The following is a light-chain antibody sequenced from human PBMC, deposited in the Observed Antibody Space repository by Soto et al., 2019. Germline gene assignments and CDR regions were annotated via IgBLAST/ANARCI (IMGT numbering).Light chain of an antibody. Sequence: QSVLTQSPSASASLGASVKLTCTLSTGHTSYAIAWHQQQPEKGPRYLMRLNSDGSQVKGDGIPDRFSGCSSGAERYLTISSLQSEDEADYYCQTWGAGNRVFGGGTKLTVL. CDR2: LNSDGSQ. CDR3: QTWGAGNRV. J-gene: IGLJ3*02. V-gene: IGLV4-69*01. CDR1: TGHTSYA.